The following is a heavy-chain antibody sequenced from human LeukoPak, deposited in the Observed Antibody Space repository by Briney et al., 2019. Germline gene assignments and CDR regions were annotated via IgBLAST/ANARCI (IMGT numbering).Heavy chain of an antibody. D-gene: IGHD3-3*01. CDR2: ISAYNGNT. CDR1: GYTFTSYG. J-gene: IGHJ5*02. V-gene: IGHV1-18*01. CDR3: ARDRLGFWSGYYNWFDP. Sequence: ASVKVSCKASGYTFTSYGISWVRQAPGQGLEWMGWISAYNGNTNYAQKLQGRVTMTTDTSTSTAYMELRSLRSDDTAVYYCARDRLGFWSGYYNWFDPWGQGTLVTVSS.